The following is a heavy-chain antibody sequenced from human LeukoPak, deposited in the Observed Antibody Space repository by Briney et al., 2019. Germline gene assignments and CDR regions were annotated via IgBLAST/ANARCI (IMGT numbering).Heavy chain of an antibody. CDR2: ISSSSSYI. D-gene: IGHD1-26*01. Sequence: GGSLRLSCAASGFTFSSYSMNWVRQAPGKGLEWVSSISSSSSYIYYADSVKGRFTISGDNAKNSLYLQMNSLRAEDTAVYYCAREMPMGATDYWGQGTLVTVSS. V-gene: IGHV3-21*01. CDR1: GFTFSSYS. CDR3: AREMPMGATDY. J-gene: IGHJ4*02.